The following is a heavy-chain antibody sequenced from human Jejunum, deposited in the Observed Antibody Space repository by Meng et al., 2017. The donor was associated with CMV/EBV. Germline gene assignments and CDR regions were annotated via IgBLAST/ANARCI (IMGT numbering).Heavy chain of an antibody. J-gene: IGHJ4*02. CDR2: LNPYTGDT. CDR1: EYTVTDYY. D-gene: IGHD1-26*01. Sequence: EYTVTDYYVHWVRQAPGQGLEWMGYLNPYTGDTNYAQKFQGRVTMTRDTSTNTAYMELTRLRSDDTALYYCAKDAGSFLDYYFDYWGQGTLVTVSS. V-gene: IGHV1-2*02. CDR3: AKDAGSFLDYYFDY.